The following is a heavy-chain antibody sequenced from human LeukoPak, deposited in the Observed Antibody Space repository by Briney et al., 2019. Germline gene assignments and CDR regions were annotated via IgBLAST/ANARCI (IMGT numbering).Heavy chain of an antibody. CDR1: GYTFTVYY. J-gene: IGHJ4*02. Sequence: GASVTVSCKASGYTFTVYYMHWVRQAPGQGLEWMGWINPNSGGTNYAQKFQGRVTMTRDTSISTAYMELSRLRSDDTAVYYCARCKKGFLEWFDWGQGTLVTVSS. V-gene: IGHV1-2*02. CDR2: INPNSGGT. D-gene: IGHD3-3*01. CDR3: ARCKKGFLEWFD.